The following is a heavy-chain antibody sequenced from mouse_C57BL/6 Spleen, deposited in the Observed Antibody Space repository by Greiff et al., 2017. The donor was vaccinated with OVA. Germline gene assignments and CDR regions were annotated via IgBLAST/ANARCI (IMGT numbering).Heavy chain of an antibody. Sequence: EVQGVESGGGLVQPGGSLKLSCAASGFTFSDYYMYWVRQTPEKRLEWVAYISNGGGSTYYPDTVKGRFTISRDNAKNTLYLQMSRLKSEDTAMYYCARQIDWGQGTSVTVSS. V-gene: IGHV5-12*01. CDR1: GFTFSDYY. CDR3: ARQID. J-gene: IGHJ4*01. CDR2: ISNGGGST.